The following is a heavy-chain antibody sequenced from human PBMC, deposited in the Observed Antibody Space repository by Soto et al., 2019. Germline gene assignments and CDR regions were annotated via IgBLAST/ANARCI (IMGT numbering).Heavy chain of an antibody. V-gene: IGHV4-30-2*01. Sequence: QLQLQESGSGLVKPSQTLSLTCAVSGGSISSGGYSWSWIRQPPGKGLEWIGYVYHSGNPYYNPSLKGRVTISLDRSKNQFSLELGYVTAADTAVYYCARLALVTRIFDYWGQGTLVTVAS. J-gene: IGHJ4*02. CDR2: VYHSGNP. CDR3: ARLALVTRIFDY. D-gene: IGHD2-21*02. CDR1: GGSISSGGYS.